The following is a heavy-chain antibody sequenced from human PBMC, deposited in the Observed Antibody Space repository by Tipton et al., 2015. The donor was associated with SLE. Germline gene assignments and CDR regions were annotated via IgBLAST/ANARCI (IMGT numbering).Heavy chain of an antibody. CDR2: ISHYTGNT. D-gene: IGHD1-26*01. CDR3: ARAPQWEPPTFDI. J-gene: IGHJ3*02. Sequence: QSGPEVKKPGASVKVSCKASGYTFTSYDIHWVRQAPGQGLEWMGWISHYTGNTDYAQRLQGRVTMTTDTPPTTAYMELRSLRSDDTALYYCARAPQWEPPTFDIWGQGTMVIVSS. V-gene: IGHV1-18*01. CDR1: GYTFTSYD.